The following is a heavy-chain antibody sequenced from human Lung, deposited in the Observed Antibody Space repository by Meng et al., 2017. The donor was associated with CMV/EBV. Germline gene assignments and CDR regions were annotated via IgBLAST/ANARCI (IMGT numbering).Heavy chain of an antibody. V-gene: IGHV1-2*02. Sequence: ASXXVSCKASGYTFTAHYFHWVRQAPGQGLEWMGWIHPHRGDTNYAQQFQGRVTLTRDTSINTGYMELTRLTSDDTAVYYCARDNNWGPDYWGQGTLFTVSS. CDR3: ARDNNWGPDY. CDR1: GYTFTAHY. CDR2: IHPHRGDT. D-gene: IGHD7-27*01. J-gene: IGHJ4*02.